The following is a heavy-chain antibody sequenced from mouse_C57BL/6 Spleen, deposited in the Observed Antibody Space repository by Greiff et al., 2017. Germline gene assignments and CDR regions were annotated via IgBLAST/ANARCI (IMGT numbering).Heavy chain of an antibody. J-gene: IGHJ1*03. Sequence: VQLKESGAELVRPGASVKLSCTASGFNIKDYYMHWVKQRPEQGLEWIGRIDPEDGDTEYAPKFQGKATMTADTSSNTAYLQLSSLTSEDTAVYYCTPLITTVVARYFDVWGTGTTVTVSS. D-gene: IGHD1-1*01. CDR3: TPLITTVVARYFDV. CDR2: IDPEDGDT. V-gene: IGHV14-1*01. CDR1: GFNIKDYY.